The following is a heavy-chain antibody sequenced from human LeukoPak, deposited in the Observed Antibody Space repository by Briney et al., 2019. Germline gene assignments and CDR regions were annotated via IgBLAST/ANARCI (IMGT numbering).Heavy chain of an antibody. V-gene: IGHV3-48*01. D-gene: IGHD3-3*01. Sequence: GGSLRLSCAAFGFTLSNYSMNRVRQAPGKGLEWVSYIISSSNTIYYADSVKGRFTISRDNAKNSLYLQMNSLRAEDTAVYYCARGGGDFWSGYYPFDYWGQGTLVTVSS. CDR2: IISSSNTI. J-gene: IGHJ4*02. CDR1: GFTLSNYS. CDR3: ARGGGDFWSGYYPFDY.